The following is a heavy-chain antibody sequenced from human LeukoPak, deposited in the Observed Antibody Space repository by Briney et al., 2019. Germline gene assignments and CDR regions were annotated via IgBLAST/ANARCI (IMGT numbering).Heavy chain of an antibody. J-gene: IGHJ4*02. CDR1: GFTFSNAW. CDR2: IQNKIDGGTT. V-gene: IGHV3-15*01. Sequence: PGGALILSCSAPGFTFSNAWMSWVPQAPGKGLKWVGRIQNKIDGGTTDYAAPVEGRFTISRDDSKNTLYLQMNSLKTEDTAVYYCTTISSSVVGESFDYWGQGALVTVSS. CDR3: TTISSSVVGESFDY. D-gene: IGHD2-15*01.